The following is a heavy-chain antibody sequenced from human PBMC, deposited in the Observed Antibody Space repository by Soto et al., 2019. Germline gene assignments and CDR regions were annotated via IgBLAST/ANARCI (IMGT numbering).Heavy chain of an antibody. D-gene: IGHD2-2*01. CDR2: SNAGNGNT. J-gene: IGHJ4*02. CDR1: VYTFTSYA. V-gene: IGHV1-3*02. Sequence: XSVKVSCKASVYTFTSYAMHWVRQAPGQRLEWMGWSNAGNGNTKYSQEFQGSVTITRDTSASTAYMELSSLRSEDTAVYYCARGPSSLTRFDYWRQGPMFTVSS. CDR3: ARGPSSLTRFDY.